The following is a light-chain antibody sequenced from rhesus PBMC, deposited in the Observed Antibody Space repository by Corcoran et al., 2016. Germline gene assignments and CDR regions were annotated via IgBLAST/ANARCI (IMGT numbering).Light chain of an antibody. Sequence: DIQMTQSPSSLSASVGDTVTITCRASQGISSWLAWYQQKPGKAPNLLIYKASSLQSGVPSRFSGSGSWTDFTLTISSLQSEDFATYYCQQYSSRPLTFGGGTKVELK. J-gene: IGKJ4*01. CDR2: KAS. V-gene: IGKV1-22*01. CDR3: QQYSSRPLT. CDR1: QGISSW.